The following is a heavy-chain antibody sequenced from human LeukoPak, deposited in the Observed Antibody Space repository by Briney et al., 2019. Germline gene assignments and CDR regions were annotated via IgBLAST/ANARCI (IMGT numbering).Heavy chain of an antibody. V-gene: IGHV3-48*04. CDR3: ARVAVTAPRH. CDR2: ISSSSSTI. CDR1: GFTFSSYS. Sequence: GGSLRLSCAASGFTFSSYSMNWVRQAPRKGLEWVSYISSSSSTIYYADSVKGRFTISRDNAKNSLFLQMNSLRVEDTAVYYCARVAVTAPRHWGQGTLVTVSS. J-gene: IGHJ1*01. D-gene: IGHD6-19*01.